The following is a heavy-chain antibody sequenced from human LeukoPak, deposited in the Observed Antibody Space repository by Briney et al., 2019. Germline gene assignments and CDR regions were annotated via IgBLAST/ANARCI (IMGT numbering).Heavy chain of an antibody. Sequence: GGSLRLSCAASGFTFSSYWMSWVRQAPGKGLEWVANIRQDGSVQNYVDSVKGRFTISRDNSKNTLYLQMNSLRAEDTAVYYCARDPLTYYDILTGYPESYFDYWGQGTLVTVSS. D-gene: IGHD3-9*01. CDR2: IRQDGSVQ. J-gene: IGHJ4*02. V-gene: IGHV3-7*01. CDR3: ARDPLTYYDILTGYPESYFDY. CDR1: GFTFSSYW.